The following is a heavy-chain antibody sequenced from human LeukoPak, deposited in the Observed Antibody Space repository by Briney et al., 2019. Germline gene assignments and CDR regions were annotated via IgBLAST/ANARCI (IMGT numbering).Heavy chain of an antibody. J-gene: IGHJ6*03. Sequence: SVKVSCKASGGTFSSYAISWVRQAPGQGLEWMGGIIPIFGTANYAQKFQGRVTITADESTSTAYMEVSSLRYEDTAVYYCARRAVDNSYYYYMDVWGKGTTVTVSS. CDR3: ARRAVDNSYYYYMDV. V-gene: IGHV1-69*13. CDR2: IIPIFGTA. D-gene: IGHD6-19*01. CDR1: GGTFSSYA.